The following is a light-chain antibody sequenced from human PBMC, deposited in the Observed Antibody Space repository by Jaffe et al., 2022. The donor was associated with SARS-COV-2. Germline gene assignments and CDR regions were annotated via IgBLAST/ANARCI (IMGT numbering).Light chain of an antibody. V-gene: IGKV1-5*03. CDR3: QQYSTYST. J-gene: IGKJ1*01. Sequence: DIQMTQSPSTLSASVGDRVTITCRASQSISKWLAWYQQKPGTAPKVLIYKASSLEPGVPSRFSGSGSGIEFNLTISSLQPDDFATYFCQQYSTYSTFGQGTKVEIK. CDR2: KAS. CDR1: QSISKW.